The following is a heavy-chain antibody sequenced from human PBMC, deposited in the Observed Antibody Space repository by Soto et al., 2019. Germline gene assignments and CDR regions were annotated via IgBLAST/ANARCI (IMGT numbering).Heavy chain of an antibody. Sequence: GGSLRLSCAASGFTFSSYGMHWVRQAPGKGLEWVAVIWYDGSNKYYADSVKGRFTISRDNSKNTLYLQMNSLRAEDTAVYYCARDLSPAAPRAFDIWXQGTMVTVSS. CDR3: ARDLSPAAPRAFDI. CDR2: IWYDGSNK. J-gene: IGHJ3*02. V-gene: IGHV3-33*01. CDR1: GFTFSSYG. D-gene: IGHD2-2*01.